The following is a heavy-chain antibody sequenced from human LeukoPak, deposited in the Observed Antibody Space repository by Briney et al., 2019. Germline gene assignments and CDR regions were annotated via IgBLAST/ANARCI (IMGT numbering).Heavy chain of an antibody. D-gene: IGHD6-13*01. J-gene: IGHJ6*02. V-gene: IGHV4-39*01. CDR2: IYYSGST. CDR1: GGSISRSSYY. CDR3: ARQGGSSWPLYYYYGMDV. Sequence: SETLSLTCTVSGGSISRSSYYWGWIRQPPGRGLEWIGSIYYSGSTYYNPSLKSRVTISVDTSKNQFSLKLSSVTAADTAVYYCARQGGSSWPLYYYYGMDVWGQGTTVTVSS.